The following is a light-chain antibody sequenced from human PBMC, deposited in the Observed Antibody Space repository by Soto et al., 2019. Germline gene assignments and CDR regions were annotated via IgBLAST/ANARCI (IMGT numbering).Light chain of an antibody. J-gene: IGKJ1*01. CDR3: LQYFSTPRT. CDR2: WSS. CDR1: HSLFFGSNNKNF. Sequence: DVVVTQSPDSLAVSLGERATINCRSSHSLFFGSNNKNFLSWYQQKPGHPPKLLITWSSTRESGVPDRFTGSGSGTDFSLTITNLQAEDVAVYYCLQYFSTPRTFGQGTKMEIK. V-gene: IGKV4-1*01.